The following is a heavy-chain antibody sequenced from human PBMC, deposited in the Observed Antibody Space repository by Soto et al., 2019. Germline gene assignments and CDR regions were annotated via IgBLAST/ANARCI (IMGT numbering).Heavy chain of an antibody. CDR1: GFTFSNYA. D-gene: IGHD5-12*01. CDR3: AKARGGNSCYDCVIHY. Sequence: PGGSLRLSCAGTGFTFSNYAIHWVRQAPGKGLEWVAATSCDGVDKNYAASVRDRFTISRDNSQNTVFLQLNSLTAEDTAIYYCAKARGGNSCYDCVIHYWGQGALVTVSS. CDR2: TSCDGVDK. V-gene: IGHV3-30-3*01. J-gene: IGHJ4*02.